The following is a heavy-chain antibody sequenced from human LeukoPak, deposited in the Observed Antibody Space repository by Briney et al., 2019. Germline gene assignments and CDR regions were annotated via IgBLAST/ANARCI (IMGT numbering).Heavy chain of an antibody. D-gene: IGHD1-7*01. J-gene: IGHJ4*02. Sequence: GGSRRLSCAASGFTFSSYEMNWVRQAPGKGLEWVSYISSSGSTIYYADSVKGRFTISRDNAKNSLYLQMNSLRAEDTAGYYCARTPSLYSQKLRGDYWGQGTLVTVSS. CDR1: GFTFSSYE. CDR2: ISSSGSTI. CDR3: ARTPSLYSQKLRGDY. V-gene: IGHV3-48*03.